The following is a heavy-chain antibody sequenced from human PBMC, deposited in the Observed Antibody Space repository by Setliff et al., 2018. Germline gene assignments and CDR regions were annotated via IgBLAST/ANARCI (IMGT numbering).Heavy chain of an antibody. CDR2: IYTSWST. V-gene: IGHV4-61*09. CDR1: GDSISSRPFY. J-gene: IGHJ6*03. Sequence: PSETLSLTCTVSGDSISSRPFYWGWFRQPAGKELEWIGQIYTSWSTIYNPSLKSRVTILLDTAKNQYSLTVTSVTAADTAVYYCARMTGFQYIDVWGKGTTVTVSS. CDR3: ARMTGFQYIDV. D-gene: IGHD3-3*01.